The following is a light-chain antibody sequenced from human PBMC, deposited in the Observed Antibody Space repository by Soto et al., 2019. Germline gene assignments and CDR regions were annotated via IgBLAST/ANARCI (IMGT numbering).Light chain of an antibody. CDR1: QSITTY. J-gene: IGKJ1*01. Sequence: DIQMTQSPSSLSASVGDRIIITCRASQSITTYLNWYQQKLGKAPKLLIYAASSLQSGVPSRFSGSGSGTEFTLAINSLQPEDFATYYCQQSYTTPWTFGQGTKVE. CDR3: QQSYTTPWT. CDR2: AAS. V-gene: IGKV1-39*01.